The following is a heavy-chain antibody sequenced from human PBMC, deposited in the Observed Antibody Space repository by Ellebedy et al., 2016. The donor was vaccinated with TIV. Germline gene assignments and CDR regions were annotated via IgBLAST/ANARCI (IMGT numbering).Heavy chain of an antibody. CDR3: AREVGGGGAY. Sequence: GESLKISXAASGFTFSNYWMNWVRQAPGKGLEWVANIKQDGSVKKYVDSVKGRFTISRDNGKNSLYLQMNSLRGEDTAVYYCAREVGGGGAYWGQGTLVTVSS. CDR2: IKQDGSVK. J-gene: IGHJ4*02. V-gene: IGHV3-7*01. D-gene: IGHD2-21*01. CDR1: GFTFSNYW.